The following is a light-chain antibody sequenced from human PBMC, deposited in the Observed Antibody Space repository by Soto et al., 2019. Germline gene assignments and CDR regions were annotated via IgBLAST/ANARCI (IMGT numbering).Light chain of an antibody. CDR2: EVY. CDR1: ITDVGGYNA. Sequence: QSALTQPPPASGSPGQSVVISCTGTITDVGGYNAVSWYQQHPGKPPKVMIYEVYKRSSGVPDRFSGTKSGNTASLTVSGLQAEDEADYYCSSFAGGNNFVFGTGTKVTVL. J-gene: IGLJ1*01. V-gene: IGLV2-8*01. CDR3: SSFAGGNNFV.